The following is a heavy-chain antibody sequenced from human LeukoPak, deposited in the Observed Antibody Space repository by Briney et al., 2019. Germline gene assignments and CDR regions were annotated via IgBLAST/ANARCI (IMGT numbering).Heavy chain of an antibody. CDR2: ISSSGSTI. D-gene: IGHD3-16*01. CDR1: GFTFSSYE. J-gene: IGHJ4*02. V-gene: IGHV3-48*03. CDR3: ARDLGGWGFEGYYFDY. Sequence: PGGSLRLSCAASGFTFSSYEMNWVRQAPGKGLEWVSYISSSGSTIYYADSVKGRFTISRDNAKNSLYLQMNSLRAEDTAVYYCARDLGGWGFEGYYFDYWGQGTLVTVSS.